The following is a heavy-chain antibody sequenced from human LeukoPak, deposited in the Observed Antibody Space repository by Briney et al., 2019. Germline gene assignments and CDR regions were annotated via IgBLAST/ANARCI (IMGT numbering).Heavy chain of an antibody. CDR1: GGSISSYY. Sequence: PSETLSLTCTVSGGSISSYYWSWIRQPPGKGLEWIGYIYYSGSTNYNPSLKSRVTISVDTSKNQFSLKLSSVTAADTAVYYCAGIAARENFGYWGQGTLVTVSS. D-gene: IGHD6-6*01. V-gene: IGHV4-59*08. CDR3: AGIAARENFGY. CDR2: IYYSGST. J-gene: IGHJ4*02.